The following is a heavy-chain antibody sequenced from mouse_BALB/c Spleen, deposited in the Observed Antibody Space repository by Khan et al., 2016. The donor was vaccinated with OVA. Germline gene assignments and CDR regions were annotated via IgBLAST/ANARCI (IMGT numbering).Heavy chain of an antibody. CDR1: GFSLTDYG. CDR2: IWGGGST. D-gene: IGHD2-10*01. CDR3: AKPFYAHYYAMDY. J-gene: IGHJ4*01. Sequence: QVQLKESGPGLVAPSQSLSITCTVSGFSLTDYGVNWIRQPPGKGLEWLGIIWGGGSTHYNSALKSRMIISKDNSRNQVLLKMNSLQTDDTAVYYCAKPFYAHYYAMDYWGQGTSGTVSS. V-gene: IGHV2-6-5*01.